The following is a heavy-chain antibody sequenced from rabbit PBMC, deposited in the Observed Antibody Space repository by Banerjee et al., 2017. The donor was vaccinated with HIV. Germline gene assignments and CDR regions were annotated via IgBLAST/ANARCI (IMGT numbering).Heavy chain of an antibody. CDR2: IYAGSSGST. CDR1: GFSFSSSYW. V-gene: IGHV1S45*01. J-gene: IGHJ4*01. D-gene: IGHD6-1*01. CDR3: ARAFYVTYVGYGYPGYFNL. Sequence: QQQLEESGGGLVKPGGTLTLTCKASGFSFSSSYWICWVRQAPGKGLEWIACIYAGSSGSTYYASWAKGRFTISKTSSTTVTLQMTSLTAADTATYFCARAFYVTYVGYGYPGYFNLWGPGTLVTVS.